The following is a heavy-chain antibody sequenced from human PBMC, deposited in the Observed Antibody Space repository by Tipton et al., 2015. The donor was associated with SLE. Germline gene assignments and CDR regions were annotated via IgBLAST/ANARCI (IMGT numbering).Heavy chain of an antibody. CDR2: ISAYNGNT. D-gene: IGHD6-13*01. J-gene: IGHJ4*02. CDR3: AREARYSSSWSLFDY. CDR1: GYTFTSYY. V-gene: IGHV1-18*04. Sequence: QSGAEVKKPGASVKVSCKASGYTFTSYYMHRVRQAPGQGLEWMGWISAYNGNTNYAQKLQGRVTMTTDTSTSTAYMELRSLRSDDTAVYYCAREARYSSSWSLFDYWGQGTLVTVSS.